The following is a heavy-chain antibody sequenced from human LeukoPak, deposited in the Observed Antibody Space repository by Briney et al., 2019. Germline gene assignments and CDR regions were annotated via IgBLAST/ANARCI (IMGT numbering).Heavy chain of an antibody. V-gene: IGHV3-30-3*01. CDR1: GFTFSSYA. CDR2: ISYDGNNK. Sequence: PGGSLRLSCAASGFTFSSYAMHWVRQAPGKGLEWVAVISYDGNNKYYADSVKGRFTISRDNSKNTLYLQMNSLRAQDTAVYYCARDLLPRYYDSSGYLYGMDVWGQGTTVTVSS. CDR3: ARDLLPRYYDSSGYLYGMDV. D-gene: IGHD3-22*01. J-gene: IGHJ6*02.